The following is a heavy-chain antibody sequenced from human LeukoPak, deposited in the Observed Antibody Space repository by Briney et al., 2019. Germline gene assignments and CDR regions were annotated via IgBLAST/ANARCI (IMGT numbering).Heavy chain of an antibody. V-gene: IGHV4-4*07. CDR1: GGSISSYY. CDR3: AKLAKLGKAHYFDY. CDR2: IYTSGST. J-gene: IGHJ4*02. Sequence: SETLSLTCTVSGGSISSYYWSWIRQPAGKGLEWIGRIYTSGSTNYNPSLKSRVTMSVDTSKNQFSLKVNSVTAADTALYYCAKLAKLGKAHYFDYWGQGTPVTVSS. D-gene: IGHD1-1*01.